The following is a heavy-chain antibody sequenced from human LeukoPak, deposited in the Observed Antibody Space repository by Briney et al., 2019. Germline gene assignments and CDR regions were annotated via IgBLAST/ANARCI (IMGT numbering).Heavy chain of an antibody. CDR2: IRGGGDRT. J-gene: IGHJ4*02. D-gene: IGHD3-3*01. CDR1: GFTFSSYA. CDR3: ARGDPIYDFWSGGDH. Sequence: PGGSLRLSCAASGFTFSSYAMSWVRQAPGKGLEWVSAIRGGGDRTHYADSVKGRFTISRDNSKNTLYLQMNSLRAEDTAVYYCARGDPIYDFWSGGDHWGQGSLVSVSS. V-gene: IGHV3-23*01.